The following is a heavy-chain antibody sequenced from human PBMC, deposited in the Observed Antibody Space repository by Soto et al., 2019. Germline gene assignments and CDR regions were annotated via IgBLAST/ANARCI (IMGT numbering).Heavy chain of an antibody. CDR3: VTDLNWQGH. CDR2: IKYDGSEE. CDR1: GFRFCSVW. J-gene: IGHJ4*02. V-gene: IGHV3-7*01. Sequence: PGESLIPSSVSSGFRFCSVWMIGVRQAAGKGLECVANIKYDGSEEYYVDSVKGRFTISRDNAKNSLYLQMNSLRDEDSAVYYCVTDLNWQGHWGQGTLVTVSS.